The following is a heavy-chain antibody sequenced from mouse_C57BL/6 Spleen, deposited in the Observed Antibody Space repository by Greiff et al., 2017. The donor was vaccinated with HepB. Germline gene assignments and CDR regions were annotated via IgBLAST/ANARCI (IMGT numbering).Heavy chain of an antibody. J-gene: IGHJ2*01. V-gene: IGHV7-3*01. CDR3: ARYLYYYGNDY. D-gene: IGHD1-1*01. Sequence: EVMLVESGGGLVQPGGSLSLSCAASGFTFTDYYMSWVRQPPGKALEWLGFIRNKANGYTTEYSASVKGRFTISRDNSQSILYLQMNALRAEDSATYYCARYLYYYGNDYWGQGTTLTVSS. CDR1: GFTFTDYY. CDR2: IRNKANGYTT.